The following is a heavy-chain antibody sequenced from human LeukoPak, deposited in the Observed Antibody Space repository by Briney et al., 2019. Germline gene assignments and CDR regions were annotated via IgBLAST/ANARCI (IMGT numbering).Heavy chain of an antibody. CDR2: ISAYNGNT. D-gene: IGHD2-2*01. CDR3: AREAYLGYCSSTSCYVDY. J-gene: IGHJ4*02. Sequence: ASVKVSCKASGYTFTSYGISWVRQAPGQGLEWMGWISAYNGNTNYARKLQGRVTMTTDTSTSIAYMELRSLRSDDTAVYYCAREAYLGYCSSTSCYVDYWGQGTLVTVSS. V-gene: IGHV1-18*01. CDR1: GYTFTSYG.